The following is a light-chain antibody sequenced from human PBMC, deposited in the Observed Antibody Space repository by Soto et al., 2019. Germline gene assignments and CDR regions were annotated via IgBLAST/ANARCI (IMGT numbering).Light chain of an antibody. Sequence: EIVMTQSPATLSVSPGERATLSCRASQSVSTDLAWYQQKPGQAPRRLIYGASTRATGIPARCSGSGSGTEFTITINSLQSEDLAIYYCHQYNDWPRFTFGPGTKVEIK. CDR3: HQYNDWPRFT. CDR1: QSVSTD. V-gene: IGKV3-15*01. CDR2: GAS. J-gene: IGKJ3*01.